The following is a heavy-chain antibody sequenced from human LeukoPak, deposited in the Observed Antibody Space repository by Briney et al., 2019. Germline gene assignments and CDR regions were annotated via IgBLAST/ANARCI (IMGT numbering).Heavy chain of an antibody. V-gene: IGHV3-23*01. Sequence: GGSLRLSCAASGFTFSSYAMSWVRQAPGKGLEWVSAISGSGGSTYYADSVKGRFAISGDNSKNTLYLQMNSLRPEDTGLYYCARDEYSGDRYGMDIWGQGTTVTVSS. CDR3: ARDEYSGDRYGMDI. CDR1: GFTFSSYA. J-gene: IGHJ6*02. CDR2: ISGSGGST. D-gene: IGHD5-12*01.